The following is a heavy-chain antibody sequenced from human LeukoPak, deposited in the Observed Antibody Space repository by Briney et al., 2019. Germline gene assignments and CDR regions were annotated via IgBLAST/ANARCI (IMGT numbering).Heavy chain of an antibody. CDR1: GFTFSSYG. Sequence: GRSLRLSCAASGFTFSSYGMHWVRQAPGKGLEWVAVISYDGSNKYYADSVKGRFTISRDNSKNMLYLQMNSLRAEDTAVYYCAKVRSRGDQTDAFDIWGQGTMVTVSS. J-gene: IGHJ3*02. CDR3: AKVRSRGDQTDAFDI. V-gene: IGHV3-30*18. CDR2: ISYDGSNK. D-gene: IGHD4-17*01.